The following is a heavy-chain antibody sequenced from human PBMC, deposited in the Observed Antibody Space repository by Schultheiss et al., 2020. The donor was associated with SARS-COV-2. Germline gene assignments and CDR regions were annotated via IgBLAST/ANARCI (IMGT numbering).Heavy chain of an antibody. CDR1: GASINSGSHS. D-gene: IGHD6-19*01. J-gene: IGHJ3*02. CDR3: ARRVAVAETRYRRAFDI. V-gene: IGHV4-30-2*01. Sequence: SETLSLTCAVSGASINSGSHSWSWIRQPPGKGLEWIGEINHSGSTNYNPSLKSRVTISVDTSKNQFSLKLSSVTAADTAVYYCARRVAVAETRYRRAFDIWGQGTMVTVSS. CDR2: INHSGST.